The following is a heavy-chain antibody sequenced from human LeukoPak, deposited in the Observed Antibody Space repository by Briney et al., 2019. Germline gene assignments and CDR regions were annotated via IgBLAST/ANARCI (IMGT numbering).Heavy chain of an antibody. D-gene: IGHD3-22*01. CDR3: ARQAAYYDSSGYHDAFDI. Sequence: SETLSLTCTVSGGSISSYYWSWIRRPPGKGLEWIGYIYYSGSTNYNPSLKSRVTISVDTSKNQFSLKLSSVTAADTAVYYCARQAAYYDSSGYHDAFDIWGQGTMVTVSS. V-gene: IGHV4-59*08. CDR1: GGSISSYY. J-gene: IGHJ3*02. CDR2: IYYSGST.